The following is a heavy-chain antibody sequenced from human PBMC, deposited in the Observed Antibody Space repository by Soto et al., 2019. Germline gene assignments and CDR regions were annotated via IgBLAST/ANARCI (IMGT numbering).Heavy chain of an antibody. D-gene: IGHD3-10*02. CDR2: INPKFGDT. CDR1: GYTFTAYH. Sequence: QVRLVQSGAEGKEPGDSVRVSCEASGYTFTAYHIHWVRQAPGQGLEWMGWINPKFGDTGYAQDFQGRVSMTSDMSISTVYMELSRLTSDDTAIYYCARNMDYYYGRGSGNGHGVWGQGTTVTV. J-gene: IGHJ6*02. CDR3: ARNMDYYYGRGSGNGHGV. V-gene: IGHV1-2*02.